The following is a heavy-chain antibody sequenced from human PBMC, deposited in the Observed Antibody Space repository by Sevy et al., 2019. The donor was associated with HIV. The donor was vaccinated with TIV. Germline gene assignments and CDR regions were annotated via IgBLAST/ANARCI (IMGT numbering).Heavy chain of an antibody. V-gene: IGHV3-23*01. Sequence: GGSLRLSCAASGFTFSTYAMSWVRQAPGKGLEWVSAISGSGGSTYYADSLKGRFSISRDNSKKTMYLQMNSLRAEDTAVYYCAKGDRTFYGMDVWGQGTTVTVSS. CDR3: AKGDRTFYGMDV. J-gene: IGHJ6*02. CDR2: ISGSGGST. CDR1: GFTFSTYA. D-gene: IGHD2-15*01.